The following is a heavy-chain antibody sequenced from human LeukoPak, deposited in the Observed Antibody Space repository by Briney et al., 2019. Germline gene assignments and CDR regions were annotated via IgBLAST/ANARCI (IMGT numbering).Heavy chain of an antibody. CDR3: ARAGNWNDGGYFDY. D-gene: IGHD1-20*01. CDR1: GFSFSTYW. Sequence: GGSLRLSCAASGFSFSTYWMSWVRHAPGEGLELVAYIKQDGSEKYYVDSVKGRFTISRDNAKNSLYLQMNSLRAEDTAVYYCARAGNWNDGGYFDYWGQGTLVTVSS. CDR2: IKQDGSEK. V-gene: IGHV3-7*01. J-gene: IGHJ4*02.